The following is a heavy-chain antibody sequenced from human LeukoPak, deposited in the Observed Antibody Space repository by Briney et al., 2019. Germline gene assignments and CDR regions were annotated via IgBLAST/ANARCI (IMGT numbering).Heavy chain of an antibody. CDR1: GYTFTSYG. CDR3: GYDSSGSAIDY. CDR2: ISAYNGNT. J-gene: IGHJ4*02. D-gene: IGHD3-22*01. Sequence: GASLKVSSKASGYTFTSYGISSGRQAPGQGLEWMGWISAYNGNTNYAQKLQGRVTMTTDTSTSTAYMELRSLRSDDTAVYYCGYDSSGSAIDYWGQGTLVTVSS. V-gene: IGHV1-18*01.